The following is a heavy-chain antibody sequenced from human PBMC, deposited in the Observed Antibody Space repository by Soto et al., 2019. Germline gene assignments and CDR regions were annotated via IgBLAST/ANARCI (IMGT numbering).Heavy chain of an antibody. CDR2: IDPSDSYT. CDR3: ARGGSGSHYYYGMDV. Sequence: GHAVIVSWTYTENRFISFFVGWVRQMPGKGLEWMGRIDPSDSYTNYSPSFQGHVTISADNSISTAYLQWSSLKASDTATYYCARGGSGSHYYYGMDVWGQGTTVTVSS. CDR1: ENRFISFF. V-gene: IGHV5-10-1*01. D-gene: IGHD3-10*01. J-gene: IGHJ6*02.